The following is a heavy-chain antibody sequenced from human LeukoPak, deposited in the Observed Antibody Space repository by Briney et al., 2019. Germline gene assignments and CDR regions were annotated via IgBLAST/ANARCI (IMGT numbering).Heavy chain of an antibody. D-gene: IGHD3-10*01. CDR1: GFSFSTTW. V-gene: IGHV3-74*01. CDR3: ARDWFYTIDF. J-gene: IGHJ2*01. CDR2: ITSDGSST. Sequence: SGGSLRLSCAASGFSFSTTWMHWVRQAPGKGLVWVSRITSDGSSTIYADSVKGRFTISRDNAKNTLYLQMNSLRAEDSAVYYCARDWFYTIDFWGRGALVTVSS.